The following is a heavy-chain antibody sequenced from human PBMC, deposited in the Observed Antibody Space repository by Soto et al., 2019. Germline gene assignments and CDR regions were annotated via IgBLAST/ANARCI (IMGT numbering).Heavy chain of an antibody. J-gene: IGHJ4*02. CDR1: GYTFTVYY. CDR3: ARGLYSYDGVPTPQTFDY. D-gene: IGHD5-18*01. Sequence: GASVKVSCKASGYTFTVYYMHWVRQAPGQGLEWMGWINPNSGGTNYAQKFQGWVTMTRDTSISTAYMELSRLRSDDTAVYYCARGLYSYDGVPTPQTFDYWGQGTLVTVSS. V-gene: IGHV1-2*04. CDR2: INPNSGGT.